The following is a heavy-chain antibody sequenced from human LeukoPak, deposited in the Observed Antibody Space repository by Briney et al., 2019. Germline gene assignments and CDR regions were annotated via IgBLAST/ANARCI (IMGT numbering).Heavy chain of an antibody. Sequence: PSETLSLTCAVSGGSISSSNWWSWVRQPPGKGLEWIGEIYHSGSTNYNPSLKSRVTISVDKSKNQFSLKLSSVTAADTAVYYCARDDSSSWGGCDAFDIWGQGTMVTVSS. V-gene: IGHV4-4*02. CDR1: GGSISSSNW. CDR3: ARDDSSSWGGCDAFDI. CDR2: IYHSGST. D-gene: IGHD6-13*01. J-gene: IGHJ3*02.